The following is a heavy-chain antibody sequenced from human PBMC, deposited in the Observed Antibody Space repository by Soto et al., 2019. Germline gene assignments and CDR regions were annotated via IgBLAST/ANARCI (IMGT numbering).Heavy chain of an antibody. CDR1: GFTFSSYA. V-gene: IGHV3-23*01. D-gene: IGHD3-22*01. CDR2: ISGSGGST. CDR3: AKERYYYDSSGYYPNWFDP. Sequence: RLSCAASGFTFSSYAMSWVRQAPGKGLEWVSAISGSGGSTYYADSVKGRFTISRDNSKNTLYLQMNSLRAEDTAVYYCAKERYYYDSSGYYPNWFDPWGQGTLVTVSS. J-gene: IGHJ5*02.